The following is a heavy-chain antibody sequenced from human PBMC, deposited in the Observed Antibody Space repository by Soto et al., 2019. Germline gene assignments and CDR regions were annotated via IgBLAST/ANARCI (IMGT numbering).Heavy chain of an antibody. CDR1: GDSISSADYF. V-gene: IGHV4-30-4*01. J-gene: IGHJ4*02. Sequence: SETLSLTCSVSGDSISSADYFWTWIRQSPGKGLEWMGYIFHSGSTYYNPSLKSRLTISVDTSKNQFSLKLTSVTAADTAVYFCARYQKGPFDYWGQGTLVTVSS. CDR3: ARYQKGPFDY. CDR2: IFHSGST. D-gene: IGHD2-2*01.